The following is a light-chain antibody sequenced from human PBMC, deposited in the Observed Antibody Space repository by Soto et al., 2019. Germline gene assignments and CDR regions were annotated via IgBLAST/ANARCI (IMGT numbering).Light chain of an antibody. Sequence: EIVLTQSPATKTLSPGERATLSCRASQSVYTYLAWYQQKPGQAPRLLIYGASTRATGIPARFSGSGSGTEFTLTISSLQSEDFAVYYCQQYNNWPAITFGQGARPE. CDR3: QQYNNWPAIT. CDR2: GAS. CDR1: QSVYTY. J-gene: IGKJ5*01. V-gene: IGKV3D-15*01.